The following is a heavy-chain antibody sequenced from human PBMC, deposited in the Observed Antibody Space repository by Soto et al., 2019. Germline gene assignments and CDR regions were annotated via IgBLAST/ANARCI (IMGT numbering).Heavy chain of an antibody. J-gene: IGHJ4*02. CDR1: GYSISTGYH. D-gene: IGHD3-22*01. Sequence: SETLSLTCAVSGYSISTGYHLGWLRQPPGKGLEWIGNIFHSGTTYYNSSLKSRVTISVDTSKNQFSLKLSSVTAADTAVYYCARPTYDSIDYWGQGTLVTVSS. V-gene: IGHV4-38-2*01. CDR3: ARPTYDSIDY. CDR2: IFHSGTT.